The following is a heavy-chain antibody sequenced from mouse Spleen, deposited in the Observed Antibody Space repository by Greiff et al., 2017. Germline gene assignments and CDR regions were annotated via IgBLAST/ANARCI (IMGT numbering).Heavy chain of an antibody. CDR1: GYTFTDYY. CDR2: IYPGSGNT. Sequence: VQVVESGAELARPGASVKLSCKASGYTFTDYYINWVKQRTGQGLEWIGEIYPGSGNTYYNEKFKGKATLTADKSSSTAYMQLSSLTSEDSAVYFCARSLANWDWYFDVWGAGTTVTVSS. V-gene: IGHV1-77*01. D-gene: IGHD4-1*01. CDR3: ARSLANWDWYFDV. J-gene: IGHJ1*01.